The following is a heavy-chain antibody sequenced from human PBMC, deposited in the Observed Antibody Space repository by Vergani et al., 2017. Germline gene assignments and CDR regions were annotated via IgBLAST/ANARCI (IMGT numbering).Heavy chain of an antibody. CDR1: GFTFSSYG. D-gene: IGHD3-3*01. V-gene: IGHV3-30*03. CDR2: ISYDGSNK. Sequence: QVQLVESGGGVVQPGRSLRLSCAASGFTFSSYGMHWVRQAPGKGLEWVAVISYDGSNKYYADSVKGRFTISRDNSKNTLYLQMNSLRAEDTAVYYCARDIAGGDFWSGYTYYYYYGMDVWGQGTTVTVSS. J-gene: IGHJ6*02. CDR3: ARDIAGGDFWSGYTYYYYYGMDV.